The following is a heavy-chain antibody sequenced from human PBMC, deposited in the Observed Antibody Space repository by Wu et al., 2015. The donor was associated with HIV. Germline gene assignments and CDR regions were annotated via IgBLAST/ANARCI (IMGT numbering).Heavy chain of an antibody. V-gene: IGHV1-69*13. Sequence: QVRLVQSGAEIKKPGTSVKVSCKASGGTLSNYAINWVRQAPGQGLEWVGRVIPIFGTGNYAQKFQGRVTITADESTSTAYMELSSLRSEDTAVYYCARGTAYYFGSGNYYYFDYWGQGTLVTVSS. CDR2: VIPIFGTG. D-gene: IGHD3-10*01. CDR3: ARGTAYYFGSGNYYYFDY. J-gene: IGHJ4*02. CDR1: GGTLSNYA.